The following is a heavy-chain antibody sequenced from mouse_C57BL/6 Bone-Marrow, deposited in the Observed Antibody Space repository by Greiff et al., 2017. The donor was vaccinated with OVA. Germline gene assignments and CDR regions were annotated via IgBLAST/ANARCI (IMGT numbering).Heavy chain of an antibody. Sequence: VQLQQSVAELVRPGASVKLSCTASGFTIKNTYMHWVKQRPEQGLEWIGRIDPANGNTNYAPKFQGKATITADTSSNTAYLQLSSLTSEDTAIYYCARPYYSPWFAYWGQGTLVTVSA. D-gene: IGHD2-12*01. V-gene: IGHV14-3*01. CDR2: IDPANGNT. CDR3: ARPYYSPWFAY. J-gene: IGHJ3*01. CDR1: GFTIKNTY.